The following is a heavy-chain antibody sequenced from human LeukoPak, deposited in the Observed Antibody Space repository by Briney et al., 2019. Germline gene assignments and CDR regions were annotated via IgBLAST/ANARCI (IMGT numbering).Heavy chain of an antibody. CDR2: INPNSGGT. CDR1: GGTLITSA. D-gene: IGHD3-22*01. V-gene: IGHV1-2*06. CDR3: AREIRITMRPFDP. Sequence: ASVKVSCKASGGTLITSAVSWVRQAPGQGLEWMGRINPNSGGTNYAQKFQGRVTMTRDTSISTAYMELSRLRSDDTAVYYCAREIRITMRPFDPWGQGTLVTVSS. J-gene: IGHJ5*02.